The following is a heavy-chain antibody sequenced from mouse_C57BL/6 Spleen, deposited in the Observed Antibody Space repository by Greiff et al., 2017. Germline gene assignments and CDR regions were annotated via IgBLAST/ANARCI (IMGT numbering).Heavy chain of an antibody. V-gene: IGHV1-5*01. CDR1: GYTFTSYW. CDR2: IYPGNSDT. CDR3: TKNYGSSYFDY. J-gene: IGHJ2*01. Sequence: VQLKQSGTVLARPGASVKMSCKTSGYTFTSYWMHWVKQRPGQGLEWIGAIYPGNSDTSYNQKFKGKAKLTAVTSASTAYMALSSLTHEDSAVXYCTKNYGSSYFDYWGQGTTLTVSA. D-gene: IGHD1-1*01.